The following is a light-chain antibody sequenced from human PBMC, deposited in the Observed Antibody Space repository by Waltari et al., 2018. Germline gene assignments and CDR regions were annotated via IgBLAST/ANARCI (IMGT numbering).Light chain of an antibody. CDR2: QVS. CDR3: MQGASWPWT. Sequence: DVLMTQSPLSLPVTLAQPASISCRSSQSLVLSDGNTYLNWFQQRPGQSPRRLIYQVSKRDSGVPDRFSGSGSGTDFKLEISRVEADDVGDYYCMQGASWPWTFGQGTKVEIK. CDR1: QSLVLSDGNTY. J-gene: IGKJ1*01. V-gene: IGKV2-30*01.